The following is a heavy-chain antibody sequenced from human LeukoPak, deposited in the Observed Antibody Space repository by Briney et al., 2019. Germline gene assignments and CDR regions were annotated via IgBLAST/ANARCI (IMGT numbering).Heavy chain of an antibody. CDR3: ARQSPGYYDILTLTPYFDY. V-gene: IGHV7-4-1*02. D-gene: IGHD3-9*01. Sequence: ASVKVCCKASGYTFTSYYMHWVRQAPGQGLEWMGWINTNTGNPTYAQGFTGRFVFSLDTSVSTAYLQISSLKAEDTAVYYCARQSPGYYDILTLTPYFDYWGQGTLVTVSS. J-gene: IGHJ4*02. CDR2: INTNTGNP. CDR1: GYTFTSYY.